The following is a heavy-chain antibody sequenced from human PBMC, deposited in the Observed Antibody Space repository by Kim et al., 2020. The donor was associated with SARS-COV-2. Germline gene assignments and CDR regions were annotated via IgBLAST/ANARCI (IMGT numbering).Heavy chain of an antibody. J-gene: IGHJ4*02. CDR2: IYHSGST. V-gene: IGHV4-4*02. CDR3: ARLQSTDYGDYGH. D-gene: IGHD4-17*01. Sequence: SETLSLTCAVSGGSISSSNWWSWVRQPPGKGLQWIGEIYHSGSTNYNPSLKSRVTISVDKSKNQFSLKLSSVTAADTAVYYCARLQSTDYGDYGHWGQGTLVTVSS. CDR1: GGSISSSNW.